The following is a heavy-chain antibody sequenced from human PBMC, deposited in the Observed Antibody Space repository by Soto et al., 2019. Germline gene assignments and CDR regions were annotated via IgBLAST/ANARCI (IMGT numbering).Heavy chain of an antibody. D-gene: IGHD2-2*01. Sequence: ASVKVSCKASGGTFSSYAISWVRQAPGQGLEWMGGIIPIFGTANYAQKFQGRVTITADESTSTAYMELSSLRSEDTAVYYCAGCRGVMGGSSTSCYWFDPWGQGTLVTVSS. CDR3: AGCRGVMGGSSTSCYWFDP. CDR1: GGTFSSYA. J-gene: IGHJ5*02. V-gene: IGHV1-69*13. CDR2: IIPIFGTA.